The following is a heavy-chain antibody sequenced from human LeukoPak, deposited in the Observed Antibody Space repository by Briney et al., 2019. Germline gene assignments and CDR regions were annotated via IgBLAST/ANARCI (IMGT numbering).Heavy chain of an antibody. CDR2: IIHSGST. CDR3: ARGRGIAARPWIDY. J-gene: IGHJ4*02. V-gene: IGHV4-34*01. D-gene: IGHD6-6*01. CDR1: GGSFSGYY. Sequence: PSETLSLTCGVYGGSFSGYYWTWIRQSPGMGLEWIGEIIHSGSTNYNPSLTSRVTISVDTSKNQFSLELSSVTAADTAVYYCARGRGIAARPWIDYWGQGTLVTVSS.